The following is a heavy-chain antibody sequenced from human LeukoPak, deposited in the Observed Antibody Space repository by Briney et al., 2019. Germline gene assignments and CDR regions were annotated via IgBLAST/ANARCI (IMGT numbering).Heavy chain of an antibody. J-gene: IGHJ4*02. CDR3: ATTYYYDSSGHYPNY. CDR2: IIPILGIA. CDR1: GGTFSSYA. D-gene: IGHD3-22*01. V-gene: IGHV1-69*04. Sequence: SVRVSCKASGGTFSSYAISWVRQAPGQGLEWMGRIIPILGIANYAQKFQGRVTITADKSTSTAYMELSSLRSEDTAVYYCATTYYYDSSGHYPNYWGQGTLVTVSS.